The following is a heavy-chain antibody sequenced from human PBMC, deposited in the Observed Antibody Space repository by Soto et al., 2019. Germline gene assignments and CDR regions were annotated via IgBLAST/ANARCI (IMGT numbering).Heavy chain of an antibody. J-gene: IGHJ1*01. CDR2: IHHSGST. D-gene: IGHD3-10*01. Sequence: QVQLQESGPGLVKASQTLSLTCNVSGGSISSGGYYWTWIRQHPGKGLEWIGNIHHSGSTFYNPSRGSRVSISVDTSKNQFSLKLSSVTAADTAVYFCVRGVLSWGQGTLVTVSS. CDR1: GGSISSGGYY. V-gene: IGHV4-31*03. CDR3: VRGVLS.